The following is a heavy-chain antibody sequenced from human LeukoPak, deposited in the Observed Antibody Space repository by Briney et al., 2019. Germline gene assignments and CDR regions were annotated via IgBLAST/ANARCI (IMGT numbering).Heavy chain of an antibody. J-gene: IGHJ4*02. D-gene: IGHD3-22*01. V-gene: IGHV3-30-3*01. CDR3: ARAHHYDSSGYNYFDY. CDR1: GFTFSSYA. CDR2: ISYDGSNK. Sequence: PGRSLRLSCAASGFTFSSYAMHWVRQAPGKGLEWVAVISYDGSNKYYADSVKGRFTISRDNSKNTLYLQMNSLRAEDTAVYYCARAHHYDSSGYNYFDYWGRGTLVTVSS.